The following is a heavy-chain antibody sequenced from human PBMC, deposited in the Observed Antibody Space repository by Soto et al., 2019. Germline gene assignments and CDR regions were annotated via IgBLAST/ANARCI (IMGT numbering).Heavy chain of an antibody. CDR1: GYTFTSYD. CDR3: ARGIFWSGYIMMVRGVSDY. J-gene: IGHJ4*02. CDR2: MNPNSGNT. V-gene: IGHV1-8*01. Sequence: GASVKVSCKASGYTFTSYDINWVRQATGQGLEWMGWMNPNSGNTGYAQKFQGRVTMTRNTSISTAYMELSSLRSEDTAVYYCARGIFWSGYIMMVRGVSDYWGQGTLVTVSS. D-gene: IGHD3-10*01.